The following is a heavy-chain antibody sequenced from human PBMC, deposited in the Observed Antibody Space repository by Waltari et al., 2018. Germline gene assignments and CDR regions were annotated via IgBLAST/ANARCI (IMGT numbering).Heavy chain of an antibody. Sequence: QLQLQESGPGLVKSSETLSLTCTVTGDTVDLDYWSWFRQSSGKTFEWLGYISYSEGPQYNPAVQSRFTLSLDTSKYHFFLSLRAVTATDTGLYFCVRGGGFRWFDVWGHGTLVSVPS. J-gene: IGHJ2*01. CDR2: ISYSEGP. D-gene: IGHD2-15*01. V-gene: IGHV4-59*02. CDR3: VRGGGFRWFDV. CDR1: GDTVDLDY.